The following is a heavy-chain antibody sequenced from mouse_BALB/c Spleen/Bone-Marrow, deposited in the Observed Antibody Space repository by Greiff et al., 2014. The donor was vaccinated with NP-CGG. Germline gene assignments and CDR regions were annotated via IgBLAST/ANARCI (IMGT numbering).Heavy chain of an antibody. Sequence: VKLVESGAELARPGASVKMSCKASGYTFTSYTMHWVKQRPGQGLEWIGYINPSSGYTNYNQKFKDKATLTADKSSGTAYMQLSSLRSEDSAVYYCARRYYGSTFDYGGQGTTLTVSS. V-gene: IGHV1-4*01. J-gene: IGHJ2*01. CDR2: INPSSGYT. D-gene: IGHD1-1*01. CDR1: GYTFTSYT. CDR3: ARRYYGSTFDY.